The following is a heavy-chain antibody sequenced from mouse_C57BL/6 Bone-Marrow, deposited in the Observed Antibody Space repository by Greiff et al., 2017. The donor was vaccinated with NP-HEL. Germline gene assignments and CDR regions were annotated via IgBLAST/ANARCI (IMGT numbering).Heavy chain of an antibody. CDR1: GFTFTDYY. J-gene: IGHJ3*01. CDR3: ARSMAY. V-gene: IGHV7-3*01. CDR2: IRNKANGYTT. Sequence: EVKLMESGGGLVQPGGSLSLSCAASGFTFTDYYMSWVRQPPGKALAWLGFIRNKANGYTTEYSASVKGRFTISRDNSQSILYLQMNALGAEDSATYYCARSMAYWGQGTLVTVSA.